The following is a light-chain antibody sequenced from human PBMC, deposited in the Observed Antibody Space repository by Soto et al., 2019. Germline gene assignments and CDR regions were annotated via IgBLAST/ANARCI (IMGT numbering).Light chain of an antibody. J-gene: IGLJ2*01. CDR3: QVWDSSSDRLVV. CDR1: DNGSKP. V-gene: IGLV3-21*02. CDR2: DNS. Sequence: SYELTQPPSVSVAPGQTARITCGGSDNGSKPVHWYQQKPGQAPVLVVFDNSDRASGIPERLSGSNSGNTATLTISRVEAGDEADYYCQVWDSSSDRLVVFGEGTKVTVL.